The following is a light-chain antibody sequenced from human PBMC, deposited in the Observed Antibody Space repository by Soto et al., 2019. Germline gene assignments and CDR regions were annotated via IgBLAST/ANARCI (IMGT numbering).Light chain of an antibody. Sequence: QSALTQPRSVSGSPGQSVTISCTGTSSDVGGYNFVSWYQSHPGKAPKLLIYDVTRRPPGVPDRFSGSKSGNTASLTISGLQAEDESDFYCCSYASTYTLVFGGGTKLTVL. CDR1: SSDVGGYNF. V-gene: IGLV2-11*01. CDR3: CSYASTYTLV. J-gene: IGLJ2*01. CDR2: DVT.